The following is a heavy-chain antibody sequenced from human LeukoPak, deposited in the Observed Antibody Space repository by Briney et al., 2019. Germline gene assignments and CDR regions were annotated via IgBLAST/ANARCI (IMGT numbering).Heavy chain of an antibody. D-gene: IGHD5-12*01. J-gene: IGHJ4*02. CDR1: GYSFTNYW. CDR3: ARQRSGYDLTPFDY. Sequence: ESLKISCKGSGYSFTNYWIGWVRQMPGKGLEWTGIIYPGDSDTRYSPSFQGQVTISADKSISTAYLHWSSLKASDTAIFYCARQRSGYDLTPFDYWGQGTLVTVSS. CDR2: IYPGDSDT. V-gene: IGHV5-51*01.